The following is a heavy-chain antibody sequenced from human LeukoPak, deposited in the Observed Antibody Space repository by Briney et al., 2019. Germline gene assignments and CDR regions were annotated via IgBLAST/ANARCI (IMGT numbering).Heavy chain of an antibody. CDR2: ISSSSSTI. CDR1: GFTFSSYS. D-gene: IGHD4-17*01. Sequence: GGSLRLSCAASGFTFSSYSMNWVRQAPGKRLEWVSYISSSSSTIYYADSVKGRFTISRDNAKNSLYLQMNSLRAEDTAVYYCARDLYGDYVMAVGGGDYWGQGTLVTVSS. V-gene: IGHV3-48*01. J-gene: IGHJ4*02. CDR3: ARDLYGDYVMAVGGGDY.